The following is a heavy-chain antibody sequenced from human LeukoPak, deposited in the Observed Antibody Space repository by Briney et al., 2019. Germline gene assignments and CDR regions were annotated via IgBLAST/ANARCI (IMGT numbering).Heavy chain of an antibody. V-gene: IGHV3-48*04. J-gene: IGHJ4*02. CDR1: GFAFSFYS. CDR2: VSSTSRTM. D-gene: IGHD4-17*01. CDR3: ARTTTVTTKSPDFFDY. Sequence: GGSLRLSCAASGFAFSFYSMNWVRQAPGKGLEWVSYVSSTSRTMYYADSVKGRFTISRDNAKNSLYLQMNSLRAEDTAVYYCARTTTVTTKSPDFFDYWGQGTLVTVSS.